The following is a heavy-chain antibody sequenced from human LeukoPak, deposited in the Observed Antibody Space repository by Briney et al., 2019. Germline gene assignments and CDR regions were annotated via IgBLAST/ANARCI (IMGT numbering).Heavy chain of an antibody. Sequence: SVKVSCKASGGTFCSYTISWARQAPGQALEWMGRIIPILGIAKYAQKFQGRVTITADKSTSTAYMELSSLRSEDTAVYYCARARGYYDSSGYGYWGQGTLVTVSS. D-gene: IGHD3-22*01. CDR1: GGTFCSYT. V-gene: IGHV1-69*02. CDR2: IIPILGIA. CDR3: ARARGYYDSSGYGY. J-gene: IGHJ4*02.